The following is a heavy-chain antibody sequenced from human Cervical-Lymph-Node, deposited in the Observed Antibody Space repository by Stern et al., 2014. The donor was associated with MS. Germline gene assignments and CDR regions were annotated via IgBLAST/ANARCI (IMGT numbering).Heavy chain of an antibody. CDR3: AKHACTGAACPFDL. D-gene: IGHD2-8*02. CDR1: GDSISSYTHY. J-gene: IGHJ4*02. Sequence: LQLQESGPGLVKPSETLSLTCAVSGDSISSYTHYWAWIRQPPGKGLEWIGSVYYSGATYYNPPLKSPVPISVDTSKNHFPLGLNSVTAADTAVYYCAKHACTGAACPFDLWGQGTLVTVSS. CDR2: VYYSGAT. V-gene: IGHV4-39*01.